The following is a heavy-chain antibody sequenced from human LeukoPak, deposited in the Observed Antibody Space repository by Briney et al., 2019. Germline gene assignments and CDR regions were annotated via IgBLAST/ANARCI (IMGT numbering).Heavy chain of an antibody. J-gene: IGHJ3*02. CDR2: IKQDGSEK. CDR1: RFTFSSYW. D-gene: IGHD1-20*01. CDR3: AREAYNWNAFDI. Sequence: GGSLRLSCAASRFTFSSYWMSWVRQAPGKGLEWVANIKQDGSEKYYVDSVKGRFTISRDNAKNSLYLQMNSLRAEDTAVYYCAREAYNWNAFDIWGQGTMVTVSS. V-gene: IGHV3-7*01.